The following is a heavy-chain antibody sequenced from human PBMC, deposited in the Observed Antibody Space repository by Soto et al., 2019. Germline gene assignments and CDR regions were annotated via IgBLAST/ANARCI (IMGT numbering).Heavy chain of an antibody. V-gene: IGHV3-23*01. CDR1: GFTFSSYA. D-gene: IGHD3-22*01. Sequence: PGGSLRLSCAASGFTFSSYAMSWVRQAPGKGLEWVSAISGSGGSTYYADSVRGRFTISRDNSKNTLYLQMNSLRAEDTAVYYCAKHLHYDSSANLDYWGQGTLVTVSS. CDR2: ISGSGGST. J-gene: IGHJ4*02. CDR3: AKHLHYDSSANLDY.